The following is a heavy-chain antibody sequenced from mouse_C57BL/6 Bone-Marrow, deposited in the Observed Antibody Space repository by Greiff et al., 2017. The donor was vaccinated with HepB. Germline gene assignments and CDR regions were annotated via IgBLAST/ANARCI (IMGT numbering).Heavy chain of an antibody. CDR1: GYAFTNYL. V-gene: IGHV1-54*01. D-gene: IGHD3-3*01. CDR2: INPGSGGT. Sequence: VQLQESGAELVRPGTSVKVSCKASGYAFTNYLIEWVKQRPGQGLEWIGVINPGSGGTNYNEKFKGKATLTADKSSSTAYMQLSSLTSEDSAVYFCARRAFFDDWGQGTTLTVSS. J-gene: IGHJ2*01. CDR3: ARRAFFDD.